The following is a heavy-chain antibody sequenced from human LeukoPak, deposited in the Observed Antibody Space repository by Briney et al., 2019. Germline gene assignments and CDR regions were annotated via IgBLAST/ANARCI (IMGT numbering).Heavy chain of an antibody. D-gene: IGHD3-9*01. CDR1: GFTFSNYW. CDR3: VRDPDILTGIAFDI. CDR2: INSDVSST. J-gene: IGHJ3*02. Sequence: PGGSLRLSCAASGFTFSNYWMHWVRQAPGKGLVWVSRINSDVSSTSYADSVKGRFTISRDNAKNSLYLQMNSLRAEDTAVYYCVRDPDILTGIAFDIWGQGTMVTVSS. V-gene: IGHV3-74*01.